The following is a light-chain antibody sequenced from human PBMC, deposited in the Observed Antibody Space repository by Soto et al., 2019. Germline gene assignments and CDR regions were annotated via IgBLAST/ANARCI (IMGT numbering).Light chain of an antibody. J-gene: IGKJ1*01. CDR3: QQYDSYSRT. V-gene: IGKV1-5*03. CDR1: QTISSL. CDR2: KAS. Sequence: DIQMSQSPSTVSGSEGDRVTITCRASQTISSLLAWYQQKPGKAPKLLIYKASTLKSGVPSRFSGSGSGTEFTLTISSLQPDDFATYYCQQYDSYSRTFGQGTKVDIK.